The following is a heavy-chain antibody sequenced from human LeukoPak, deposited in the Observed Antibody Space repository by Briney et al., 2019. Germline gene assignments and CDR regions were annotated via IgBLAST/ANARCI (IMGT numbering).Heavy chain of an antibody. CDR2: MNPNSGNT. J-gene: IGHJ6*03. V-gene: IGHV1-8*01. CDR3: ARGSNHGSGSYYILYYYYMDV. CDR1: GYTFTSYD. Sequence: ASVKVSCKASGYTFTSYDINWVRQATGQGLEWMGWMNPNSGNTGYAQKFQGRVTMTRNTSISTASMELSSLRSEDTAVYYCARGSNHGSGSYYILYYYYMDVWGKGTTVTVSS. D-gene: IGHD3-10*01.